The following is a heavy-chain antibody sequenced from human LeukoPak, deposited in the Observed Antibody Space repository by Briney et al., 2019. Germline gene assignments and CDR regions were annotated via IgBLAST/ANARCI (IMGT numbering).Heavy chain of an antibody. D-gene: IGHD1-26*01. J-gene: IGHJ3*02. CDR3: ARGPGPIAGAKNPFDI. CDR2: ISYDGSNK. Sequence: GGSLRLSCAASGITFASYSMTWVRQAPGKGLEWVAVISYDGSNKYYADSVKGRFTISGDKSKNTLYLQMNSLRPEDTAVYYCARGPGPIAGAKNPFDIWGQGTMVTVSS. CDR1: GITFASYS. V-gene: IGHV3-30*01.